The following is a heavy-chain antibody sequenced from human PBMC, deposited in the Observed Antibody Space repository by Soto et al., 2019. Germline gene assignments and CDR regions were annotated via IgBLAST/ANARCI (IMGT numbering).Heavy chain of an antibody. CDR2: ISSSGSTI. CDR1: GFTFSSYE. CDR3: ASGDDCSGGSCYSRGAFDI. Sequence: EVQLVESGGGLVQPGGSLRLSCAASGFTFSSYEMNWVRQAPGKGLEWVSYISSSGSTIYYADSVKGRFTISRDNAKNSLYVQMNSLRAEDTAVYYCASGDDCSGGSCYSRGAFDIWGQGTMVTVSS. V-gene: IGHV3-48*03. J-gene: IGHJ3*02. D-gene: IGHD2-15*01.